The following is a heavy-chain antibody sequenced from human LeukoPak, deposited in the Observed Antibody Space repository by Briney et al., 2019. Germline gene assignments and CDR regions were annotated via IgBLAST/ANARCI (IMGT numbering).Heavy chain of an antibody. J-gene: IGHJ3*02. CDR2: LYYSGST. CDR1: GGSISSFY. Sequence: SETLSLTCTVSGGSISSFYWSWIRQPPGKGLEWIGYLYYSGSTYYNPSLKSRVSISLDTSKNQVSLKLSSVTAADTAVYYCARVVSNGGRAAFDIWGQGTMITVSS. V-gene: IGHV4-59*01. CDR3: ARVVSNGGRAAFDI. D-gene: IGHD2-8*01.